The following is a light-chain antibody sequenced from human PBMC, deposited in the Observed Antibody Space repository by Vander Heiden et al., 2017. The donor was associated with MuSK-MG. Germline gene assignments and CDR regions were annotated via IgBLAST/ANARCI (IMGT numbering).Light chain of an antibody. J-gene: IGKJ2*01. CDR1: QSISTY. V-gene: IGKV1-39*01. Sequence: DIQMTQSPSYLSASVGDRVTITCRASQSISTYLNWYQQKPGKAPKLLIYAGSSLQSGGPARCSGSGSGTDLTLTISSRQPEDFATDYCQQSYSTPPYTFGQGTKLEIK. CDR2: AGS. CDR3: QQSYSTPPYT.